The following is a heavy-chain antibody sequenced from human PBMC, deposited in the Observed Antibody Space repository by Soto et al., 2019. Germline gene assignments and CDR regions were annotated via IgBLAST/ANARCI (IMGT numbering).Heavy chain of an antibody. D-gene: IGHD3-3*01. V-gene: IGHV1-3*01. J-gene: IGHJ5*02. CDR1: GYTFTSYA. CDR2: INAGNGNT. Sequence: ASVKVSCKASGYTFTSYAMHWVRQAPGQRLEWMGWINAGNGNTKYSQKFQGRVTITRDTSASTAYMELSSLRSEDTAVYYCAKSTSTYYDFWSGYYNWFDPWGQGTLVTVSS. CDR3: AKSTSTYYDFWSGYYNWFDP.